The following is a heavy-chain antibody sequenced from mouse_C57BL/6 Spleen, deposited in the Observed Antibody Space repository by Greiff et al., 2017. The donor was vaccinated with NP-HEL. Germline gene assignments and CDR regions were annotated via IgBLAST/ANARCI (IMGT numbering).Heavy chain of an antibody. CDR2: IYPGDGDT. CDR1: GYAFSSSW. CDR3: AREPAYYSNCSSVAY. V-gene: IGHV1-82*01. D-gene: IGHD2-5*01. Sequence: VQLQQSGPELVKPGASVKISCKASGYAFSSSWMNWVKQRPGKGLEWIGRIYPGDGDTNYNGKFKGKATLTADKSSSTAYMQLSSLTSEDSAVYFCAREPAYYSNCSSVAYWGQGTLVTVSA. J-gene: IGHJ3*01.